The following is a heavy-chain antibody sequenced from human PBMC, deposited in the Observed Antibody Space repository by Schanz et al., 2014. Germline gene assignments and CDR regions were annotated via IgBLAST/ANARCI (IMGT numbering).Heavy chain of an antibody. V-gene: IGHV3-23*04. CDR2: ISGSGGGT. J-gene: IGHJ3*02. CDR1: GFTFSTFA. D-gene: IGHD3-10*01. CDR3: EKGRFGELSAFDI. Sequence: EVQLVESGGDLVQPGGSLRLSCSASGFTFSTFAMHWVRQAPGKGLEWVSAISGSGGGTYYADSVKGRFTISRDNSKNTQNLQMSDLRAEDTAVDYCEKGRFGELSAFDIWGQGTMVTVSS.